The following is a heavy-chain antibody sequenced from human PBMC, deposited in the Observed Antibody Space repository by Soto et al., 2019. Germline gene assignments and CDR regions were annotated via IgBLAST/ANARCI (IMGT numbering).Heavy chain of an antibody. CDR1: GFTFGDYP. D-gene: IGHD4-17*01. V-gene: IGHV3-49*03. J-gene: IGHJ6*02. Sequence: PGGSLRLSCTASGFTFGDYPMSWLRQAPGKGLEWVGFIRSKAYGGTTEYAASVKGRFTISRDDSKSIAYLQMNSLKTEDTAVYYCTRDKAYGDYNYDGMDVWGQGTTVTGSS. CDR2: IRSKAYGGTT. CDR3: TRDKAYGDYNYDGMDV.